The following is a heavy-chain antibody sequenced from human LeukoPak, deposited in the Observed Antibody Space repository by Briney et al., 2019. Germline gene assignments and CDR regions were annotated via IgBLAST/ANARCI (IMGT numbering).Heavy chain of an antibody. J-gene: IGHJ3*02. CDR2: ISSSSSYI. CDR3: ARVSNRPAGDAFDI. V-gene: IGHV3-21*01. Sequence: GGSLRLSCAASGFTFSSYGMSWVRQAPGKGLEWVSSISSSSSYIYYADSVKGRFTISRGNAKNSLYLQMNSLRAEDTAVYYCARVSNRPAGDAFDIWGQGTMVTVSS. D-gene: IGHD1-14*01. CDR1: GFTFSSYG.